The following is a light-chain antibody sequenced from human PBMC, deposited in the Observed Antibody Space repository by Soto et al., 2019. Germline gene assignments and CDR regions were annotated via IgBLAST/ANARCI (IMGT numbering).Light chain of an antibody. J-gene: IGKJ2*01. CDR3: QQYNNWPLYT. CDR1: QSVSSN. CDR2: GAS. Sequence: EIVMTQSPATLSVSPGERANLSCRASQSVSSNLAWYQQKPGQAPRLLIYGASTRATGIPARFSGSWSGTEFTLTISSLQSEDFAVYYCQQYNNWPLYTFGQGTKLEIK. V-gene: IGKV3-15*01.